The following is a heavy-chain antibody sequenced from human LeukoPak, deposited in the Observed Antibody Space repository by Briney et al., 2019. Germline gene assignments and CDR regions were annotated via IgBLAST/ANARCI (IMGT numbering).Heavy chain of an antibody. CDR1: GFTFSNYW. J-gene: IGHJ4*02. V-gene: IGHV3-74*01. Sequence: GGSLRLSCAASGFTFSNYWMHWVRQSPGKGLVWVSRVKSDGTITSYADSVKGRFTISRDNAKNTLYLQMNSLRVEDTAVYYCVRVMPVAGSHSWGQVTLVTVSS. CDR3: VRVMPVAGSHS. D-gene: IGHD6-19*01. CDR2: VKSDGTIT.